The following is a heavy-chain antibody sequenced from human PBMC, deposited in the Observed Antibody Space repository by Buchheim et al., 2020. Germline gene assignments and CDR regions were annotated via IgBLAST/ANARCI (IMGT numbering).Heavy chain of an antibody. CDR2: ISGRGNSA. CDR3: AKGVGATSSYGMDV. Sequence: EVQLLESGGGLVQPGGSLRPPCAASRFTFSRYAMTWVRQAPGKGLEWVSTISGRGNSAYDTDSVKGRFTISRDNSKNTLDLQINSLRAENAAVYYCAKGVGATSSYGMDVWGQGTT. J-gene: IGHJ6*02. CDR1: RFTFSRYA. D-gene: IGHD1-26*01. V-gene: IGHV3-23*01.